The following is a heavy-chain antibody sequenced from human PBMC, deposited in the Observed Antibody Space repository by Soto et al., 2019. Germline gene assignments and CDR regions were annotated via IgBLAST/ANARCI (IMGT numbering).Heavy chain of an antibody. CDR3: ASRYSGYQYYYYGMDV. CDR2: INAGNGNT. D-gene: IGHD5-12*01. Sequence: ASVKVSCKASGYTFTSYAMHWVRQAPGQRLQWMGWINAGNGNTKYSQKFQGRVTITRDTSASTAYMELSSLGSEDTAVYYCASRYSGYQYYYYGMDVWGQGTTVTVSS. CDR1: GYTFTSYA. J-gene: IGHJ6*02. V-gene: IGHV1-3*01.